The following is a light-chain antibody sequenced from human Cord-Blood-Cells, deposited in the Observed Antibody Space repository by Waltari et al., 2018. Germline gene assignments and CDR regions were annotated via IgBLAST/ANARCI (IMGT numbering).Light chain of an antibody. CDR2: DVS. J-gene: IGLJ2*01. Sequence: SALTQPAAVSRSPGQSITIPCTGTSSDVGGYNYVPWYQQHPGKPPKLMIYDVSKRPSGVSNRFSGSKSGNTASLTISGLQAEDEADYYCSSYPSSSTVVFGGGTKLTVL. CDR3: SSYPSSSTVV. V-gene: IGLV2-14*01. CDR1: SSDVGGYNY.